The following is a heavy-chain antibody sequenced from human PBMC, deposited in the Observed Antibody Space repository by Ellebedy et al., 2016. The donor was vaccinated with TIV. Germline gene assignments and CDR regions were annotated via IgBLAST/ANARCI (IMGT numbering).Heavy chain of an antibody. CDR1: GFTVSSNY. CDR3: AKDPALLRLGELSFAYYDY. D-gene: IGHD3-16*02. CDR2: IGTTGYTT. Sequence: GESLKISXAASGFTVSSNYMSWVRQAPGKGLEWVSVIGTTGYTTYYADSVKGRFTISRDNSKNTLYLQMNSLRAEDTAVYYCAKDPALLRLGELSFAYYDYWGQGTLVTVSS. J-gene: IGHJ4*02. V-gene: IGHV3-66*03.